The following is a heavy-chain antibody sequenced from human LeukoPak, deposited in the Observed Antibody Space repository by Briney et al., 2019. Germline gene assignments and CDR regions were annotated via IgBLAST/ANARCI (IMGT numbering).Heavy chain of an antibody. CDR1: GFTFSSYA. CDR3: AREVATIGFYFDY. CDR2: ISYDGSNK. Sequence: PGGSLRLSCAASGFTFSSYAMHWVRQAPGKGLEWVAVISYDGSNKYYADSVKGRFTIPRDNSKNTLYLQMNSLRAEDTAVYYCAREVATIGFYFDYWGQGTLVTVSS. D-gene: IGHD5-12*01. J-gene: IGHJ4*02. V-gene: IGHV3-30-3*01.